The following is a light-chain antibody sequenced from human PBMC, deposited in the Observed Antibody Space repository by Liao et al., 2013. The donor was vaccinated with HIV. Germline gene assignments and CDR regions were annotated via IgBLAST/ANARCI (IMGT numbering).Light chain of an antibody. CDR3: QAWDSSTVV. CDR1: NIGSKS. V-gene: IGLV3-21*01. J-gene: IGLJ2*01. CDR2: QDS. Sequence: SYELTQPPSVSVAPGKTARITCGRNNIGSKSVHWYQQKPGQAPVLVIYQDSKRPSGIPERFSGSNSGNTATLTISGTQAMDEADYYCQAWDSSTVVFGGGTKLTVL.